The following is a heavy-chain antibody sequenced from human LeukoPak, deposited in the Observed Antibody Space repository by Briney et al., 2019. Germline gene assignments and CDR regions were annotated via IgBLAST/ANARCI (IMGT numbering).Heavy chain of an antibody. D-gene: IGHD3/OR15-3a*01. V-gene: IGHV3-7*01. CDR3: TRDTGLTIFGPRFDY. J-gene: IGHJ4*02. CDR1: GFNFSSYW. Sequence: GGSLRLSCAASGFNFSSYWMSWVRQAPGKGLEWVANIKQDGSEKDCADSVKGRFTISRDTAKNSLSLQMSSLRAEDTAVYYCTRDTGLTIFGPRFDYWGQGTQVTVSS. CDR2: IKQDGSEK.